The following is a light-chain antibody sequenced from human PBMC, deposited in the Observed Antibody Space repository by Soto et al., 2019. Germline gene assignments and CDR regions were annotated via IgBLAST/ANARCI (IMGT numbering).Light chain of an antibody. CDR3: MQITQLPPT. J-gene: IGKJ5*01. CDR2: EVS. Sequence: DVVMTQTPLSLSVAPGQPASISCKSSQSLLHITGETFLFWYLQKPGQSPQLLIYEVSTRVSGVPDRFSGSGSGTDFTLEITRVETDDVGIYYCMQITQLPPTFGQGTRLVIE. CDR1: QSLLHITGETF. V-gene: IGKV2D-29*02.